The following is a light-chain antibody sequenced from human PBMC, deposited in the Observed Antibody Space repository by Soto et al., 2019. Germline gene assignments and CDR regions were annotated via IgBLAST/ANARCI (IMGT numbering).Light chain of an antibody. Sequence: EIVMTQSPATLSVSPGERATLSCRASESVRSNLAWYQQKPGQAPRLLIYGVSTRATGVPVRFSGSGSETDFTLTISSLQSEDSAIYYCQQYTNWPPGTFGQGTKLEIK. V-gene: IGKV3-15*01. CDR1: ESVRSN. CDR2: GVS. J-gene: IGKJ2*01. CDR3: QQYTNWPPGT.